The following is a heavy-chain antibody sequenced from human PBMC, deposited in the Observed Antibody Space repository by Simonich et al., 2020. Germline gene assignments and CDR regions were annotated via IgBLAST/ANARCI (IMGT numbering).Heavy chain of an antibody. CDR1: GSSISIYY. CDR2: IYYSGST. CDR3: ARGGLYFDY. V-gene: IGHV4-59*01. J-gene: IGHJ4*02. D-gene: IGHD2-15*01. Sequence: QVQLQESGPGLVKPSETLSLTCNVSGSSISIYYWSWIRQPPGKRLEWIGYIYYSGSTNYNPSLKSRVTISVDTSKNQFSLKLSSVTAADTAVYYCARGGLYFDYWGQGTLVTVSS.